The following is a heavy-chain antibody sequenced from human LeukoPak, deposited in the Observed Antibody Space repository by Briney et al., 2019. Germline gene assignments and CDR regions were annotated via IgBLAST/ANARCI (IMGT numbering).Heavy chain of an antibody. Sequence: GGSLRLSCAASGFTFDDYAMHWVRQAPGKGLEWVSLISWDGGSTYYADSVKGRFTISRDNSKNSLYLQMNSPRSEDTALYYCAKDVRGSTSWYGLDYWGQGTLVTVSS. V-gene: IGHV3-43D*03. CDR2: ISWDGGST. CDR1: GFTFDDYA. D-gene: IGHD6-13*01. J-gene: IGHJ4*02. CDR3: AKDVRGSTSWYGLDY.